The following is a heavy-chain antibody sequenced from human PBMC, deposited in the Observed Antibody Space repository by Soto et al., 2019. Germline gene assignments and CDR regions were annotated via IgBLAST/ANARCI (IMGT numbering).Heavy chain of an antibody. V-gene: IGHV3-30-3*01. CDR3: ARGGYYYDSSGFLL. J-gene: IGHJ4*02. CDR1: AFTFSGYD. D-gene: IGHD3-22*01. Sequence: PGGSLRLSCAASAFTFSGYDMHWVRQAPGKGLEWVAVISYDGSNKNYADSVKGRFTISRDNSKNTLYLQTNSLRAEDTAVYYCARGGYYYDSSGFLLWGQGTLVTVSS. CDR2: ISYDGSNK.